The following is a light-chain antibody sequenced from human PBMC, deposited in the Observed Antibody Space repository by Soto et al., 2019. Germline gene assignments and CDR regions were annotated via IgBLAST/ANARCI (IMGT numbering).Light chain of an antibody. Sequence: DIQMTQSPSTLYASVGDRVTITCRASQSISSWLAWYQQKPGKAPKLLIYKASSLGSGVPSRFSGSGSGTEFTLTISSLQAEDFAIYYCQQYNSHSSYTFGQGTKLEIK. CDR2: KAS. CDR1: QSISSW. CDR3: QQYNSHSSYT. V-gene: IGKV1-5*03. J-gene: IGKJ2*01.